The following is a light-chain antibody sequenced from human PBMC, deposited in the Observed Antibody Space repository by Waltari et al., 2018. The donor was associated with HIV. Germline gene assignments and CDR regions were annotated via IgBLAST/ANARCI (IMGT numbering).Light chain of an antibody. CDR3: QQYYSTPCT. CDR2: WAS. V-gene: IGKV4-1*01. CDR1: QSALYRSNVKDY. Sequence: DIVMTQSPDSLAVSLGERATINCKSSQSALYRSNVKDYLAWYQHKPGQPPKLLLYWASTLECGVPDRFSGSGSGTDFTLTISGLQAEDVAVYYCQQYYSTPCTFGQGTRVEIK. J-gene: IGKJ1*01.